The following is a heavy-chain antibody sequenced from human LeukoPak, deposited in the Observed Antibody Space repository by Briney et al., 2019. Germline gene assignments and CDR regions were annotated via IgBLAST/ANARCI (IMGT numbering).Heavy chain of an antibody. Sequence: MTSETLSLTCVVYGGSFSGYYWSWIRQPPGKGLEWIGEINHSGSTNYNPSLKSRVTISVDTSKNQFSLKLSSVTAADTAVYYCARSTFGGPALADWGQGTLVTVSS. CDR3: ARSTFGGPALAD. V-gene: IGHV4-34*01. D-gene: IGHD3-16*01. CDR2: INHSGST. CDR1: GGSFSGYY. J-gene: IGHJ4*02.